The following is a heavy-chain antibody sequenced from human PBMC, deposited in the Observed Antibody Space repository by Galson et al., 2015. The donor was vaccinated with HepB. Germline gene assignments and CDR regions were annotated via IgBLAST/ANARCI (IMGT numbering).Heavy chain of an antibody. V-gene: IGHV1-8*01. CDR3: SKDSLAGWFDP. J-gene: IGHJ5*02. Sequence: SVKVSCKASGYTFSNYKINWVRQATGQGLEWMGWMNPNSDDTAYAQKFQGRVTMTRNISISTAYMELSSLRSEDTAVYYCSKDSLAGWFDPWGRGTLVTVSS. CDR2: MNPNSDDT. CDR1: GYTFSNYK.